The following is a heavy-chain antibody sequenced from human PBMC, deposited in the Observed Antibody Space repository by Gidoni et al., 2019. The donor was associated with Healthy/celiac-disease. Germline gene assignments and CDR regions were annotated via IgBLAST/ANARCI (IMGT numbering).Heavy chain of an antibody. D-gene: IGHD6-19*01. J-gene: IGHJ4*02. CDR3: ARSNTYSSGWYLYLGDY. Sequence: QVQLVQSGAEVKKPGASVKVSCKASGYTFTSYAMHWLRQAPGQRLEWMGWINAGNGNTKYSQKFQGRVTITRDTSASTAYMELSSLRSEDTAVYYCARSNTYSSGWYLYLGDYWGQGTLVTVSS. CDR2: INAGNGNT. V-gene: IGHV1-3*01. CDR1: GYTFTSYA.